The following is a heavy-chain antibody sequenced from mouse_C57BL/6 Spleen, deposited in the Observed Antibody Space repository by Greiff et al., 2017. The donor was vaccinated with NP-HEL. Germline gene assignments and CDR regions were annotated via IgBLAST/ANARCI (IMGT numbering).Heavy chain of an antibody. CDR1: GYTFTDYN. V-gene: IGHV1-18*01. CDR2: INPNNGGT. CDR3: ARPNWDLYYFDY. Sequence: VQLQQSGPELVKPGASVKIPCKASGYTFTDYNMDWVKQSHGKSLEWIGDINPNNGGTIYNQKFKGKATLTVDKSSSTAYMELRSLTSEDTAVYYCARPNWDLYYFDYWGQGTTLTVSS. J-gene: IGHJ2*01. D-gene: IGHD4-1*01.